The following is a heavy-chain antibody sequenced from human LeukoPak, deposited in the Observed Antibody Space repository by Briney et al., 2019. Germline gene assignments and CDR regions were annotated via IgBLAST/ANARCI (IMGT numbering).Heavy chain of an antibody. CDR2: ISGSGGST. J-gene: IGHJ6*02. CDR3: AKDEDIVVVPAAAPKVYYYYGMDV. D-gene: IGHD2-2*01. Sequence: AGGSLRLSGAASGFTFSSYAMSWVRQAPGMGLVGVSAISGSGGSTYYADSVKVRFTNSRDNSKKTLYLQMNCLRDEDTAVYYCAKDEDIVVVPAAAPKVYYYYGMDVWGQGTTVTASS. V-gene: IGHV3-23*01. CDR1: GFTFSSYA.